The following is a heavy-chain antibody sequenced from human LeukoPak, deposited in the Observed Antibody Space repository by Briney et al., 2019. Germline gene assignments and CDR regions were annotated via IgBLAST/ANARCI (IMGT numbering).Heavy chain of an antibody. V-gene: IGHV1-18*01. Sequence: ASVKVSCKASGYTFTSYGISWVRQAPGQGLEWMGWISAYNGNTNYAQKLQGRVTMTTDTSTSTAYMELRSLRSDDTAVYYCARAPLNYYHYYYGMDVWGQGTTVTASS. CDR2: ISAYNGNT. CDR1: GYTFTSYG. CDR3: ARAPLNYYHYYYGMDV. D-gene: IGHD1-7*01. J-gene: IGHJ6*02.